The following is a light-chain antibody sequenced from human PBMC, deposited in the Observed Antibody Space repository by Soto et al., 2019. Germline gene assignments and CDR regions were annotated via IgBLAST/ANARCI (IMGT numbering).Light chain of an antibody. CDR3: QQRSNWIT. Sequence: EIVLTQSPATLSLSPGERATLPCRASQSVSSYLAWYQQKPGQAPRLLIYAASTRATGIPARFSGSGSGTDFTLTISSLEPEDFAVYYCQQRSNWITFGQGTKVDIK. CDR2: AAS. CDR1: QSVSSY. V-gene: IGKV3-11*01. J-gene: IGKJ1*01.